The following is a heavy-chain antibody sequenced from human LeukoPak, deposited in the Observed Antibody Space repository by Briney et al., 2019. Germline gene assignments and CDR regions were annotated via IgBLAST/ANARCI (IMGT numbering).Heavy chain of an antibody. Sequence: GRSLRLSCAASGFTFSTYAMSWVRQAPGRGLEWVSAISGSGGNTYYADSVKGRFTISRDNSKNTLYLQMNSLRAEDTAVYYCATCFFRSGSGYFDYWGQGTLVTVSS. V-gene: IGHV3-23*01. CDR3: ATCFFRSGSGYFDY. CDR2: ISGSGGNT. D-gene: IGHD3-10*01. J-gene: IGHJ4*02. CDR1: GFTFSTYA.